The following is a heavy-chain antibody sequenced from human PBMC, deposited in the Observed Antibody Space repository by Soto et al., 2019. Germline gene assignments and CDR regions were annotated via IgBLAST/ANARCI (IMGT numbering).Heavy chain of an antibody. CDR3: AKDITVSGSYFWFDP. J-gene: IGHJ5*02. CDR1: GFTFDDYT. D-gene: IGHD1-26*01. Sequence: GGSLRLSCAASGFTFDDYTMHWVRQAPGKGLEWVSLISWDGGSTYYADSVKGRFTISRDNSKNSLYLQMNSLRTEDTALYYCAKDITVSGSYFWFDPWGQGTLVTVSS. V-gene: IGHV3-43*01. CDR2: ISWDGGST.